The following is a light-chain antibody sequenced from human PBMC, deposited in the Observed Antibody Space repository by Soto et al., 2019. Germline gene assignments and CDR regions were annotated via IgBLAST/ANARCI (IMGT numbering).Light chain of an antibody. CDR2: EVN. Sequence: QSVLTQPPSASGSPGQSVTISCTGTSSDVGGYNYVSWYQQHPGKAPKLMIYEVNKRPSGVPDRFSGSKSGNTASLTVSGLQAEDEADYYCSSYAGSRNYVFGTGTKLTVL. CDR3: SSYAGSRNYV. CDR1: SSDVGGYNY. J-gene: IGLJ1*01. V-gene: IGLV2-8*01.